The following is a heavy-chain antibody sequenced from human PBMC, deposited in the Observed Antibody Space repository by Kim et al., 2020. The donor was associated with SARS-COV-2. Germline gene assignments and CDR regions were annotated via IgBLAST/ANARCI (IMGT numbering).Heavy chain of an antibody. CDR3: ARDSPLLTA. Sequence: GGSLRLSCAASGFTFSSHAMTWVRQAPARGLEWVAAVSPSTDGIYYADSVKGRFTISRDNSKNTLSLQMNSLRAEDTAVYYCARDSPLLTAWGQGTLVTVSS. V-gene: IGHV3-23*01. D-gene: IGHD3-9*01. CDR1: GFTFSSHA. CDR2: VSPSTDGI. J-gene: IGHJ4*02.